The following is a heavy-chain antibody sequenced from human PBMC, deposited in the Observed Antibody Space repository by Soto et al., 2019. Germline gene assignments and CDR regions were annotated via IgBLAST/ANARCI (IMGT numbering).Heavy chain of an antibody. CDR3: ARVLGVGRDWFDP. CDR2: IHYSGNT. Sequence: PSETLSLTCTVSGDSISSSPYYWGWIRQPPGKGLEWIANIHYSGNTNYNPSLKSRVTISVDTSKNQFSLKLSSVTAADTAVYYCARVLGVGRDWFDPWGQGTLVTVSS. CDR1: GDSISSSPYY. J-gene: IGHJ5*02. V-gene: IGHV4-39*07. D-gene: IGHD3-16*01.